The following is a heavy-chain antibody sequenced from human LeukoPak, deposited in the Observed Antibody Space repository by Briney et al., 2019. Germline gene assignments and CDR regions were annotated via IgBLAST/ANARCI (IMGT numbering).Heavy chain of an antibody. Sequence: PGGSLRLSCAASGFTVSTNYMSWVRQAPGRGLEWLSIIYSGGNTYYADSVKGSFTISRDNSKNTLYLQMNSLRAEDTAVYYCARVTVGASYDAFDIWGQGTLVIVSS. D-gene: IGHD1-26*01. V-gene: IGHV3-66*01. CDR1: GFTVSTNY. J-gene: IGHJ3*02. CDR3: ARVTVGASYDAFDI. CDR2: IYSGGNT.